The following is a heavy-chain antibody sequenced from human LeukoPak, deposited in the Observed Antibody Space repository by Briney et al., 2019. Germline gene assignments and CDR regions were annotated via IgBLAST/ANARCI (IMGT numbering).Heavy chain of an antibody. CDR3: AREREGLHAFDI. CDR2: ISYDGSNK. CDR1: GFTFSSYA. Sequence: GGSLRLSCAASGFTFSSYAMHWVRQAPGKGLEWVAVISYDGSNKYYADSVKGRFTISRDNSKNTLYLQMNSLRAEDTAVYYCAREREGLHAFDIWGQGTMVTASS. J-gene: IGHJ3*02. V-gene: IGHV3-30-3*01.